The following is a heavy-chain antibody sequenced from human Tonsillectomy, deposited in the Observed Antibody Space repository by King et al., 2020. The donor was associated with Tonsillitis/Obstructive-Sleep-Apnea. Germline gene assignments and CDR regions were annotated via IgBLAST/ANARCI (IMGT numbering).Heavy chain of an antibody. V-gene: IGHV4-59*01. Sequence: VQLQESGPGLVKPSETLSLTCTVSGGSIRSYYWSWIRQPPGKGLEWIGHIYYSGGTNYNPSLKSRVTISEDTSKNQFSLKLSSVTAADTAVYYCARESRISMVRGVIMSWFDPWGQGTLVTVSS. CDR3: ARESRISMVRGVIMSWFDP. CDR2: IYYSGGT. CDR1: GGSIRSYY. D-gene: IGHD3-10*01. J-gene: IGHJ5*02.